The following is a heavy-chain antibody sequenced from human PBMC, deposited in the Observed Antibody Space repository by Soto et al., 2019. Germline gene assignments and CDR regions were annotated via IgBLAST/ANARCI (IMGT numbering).Heavy chain of an antibody. CDR2: MNPANGDT. D-gene: IGHD3-10*01. CDR1: GYTFTSFP. V-gene: IGHV1-3*01. CDR3: VRKDYYHSGIYYFDS. Sequence: QVQLVQSGAEVKEPGASVKVSCKTSGYTFTSFPIHWVRQAPGQILEWMGWMNPANGDTGYSQKFQGRVSIDRDTSASTAYMEVSSLRSEDTAVYYCVRKDYYHSGIYYFDSWGQGTLVTVSS. J-gene: IGHJ4*02.